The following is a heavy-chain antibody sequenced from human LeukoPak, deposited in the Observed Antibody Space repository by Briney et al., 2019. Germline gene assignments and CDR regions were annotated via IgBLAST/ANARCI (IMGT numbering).Heavy chain of an antibody. CDR2: IIPILGIA. J-gene: IGHJ5*02. Sequence: SVKVSCKASGCTFTSYDINWVRQAPGQGLEWMGRIIPILGIANYAQKFQGRVTITADKSTSTAYMELSSLRSEDTAVYYCARVRYFDWLLSNWFDPWGQGTLVTVSS. V-gene: IGHV1-69*04. CDR3: ARVRYFDWLLSNWFDP. D-gene: IGHD3-9*01. CDR1: GCTFTSYD.